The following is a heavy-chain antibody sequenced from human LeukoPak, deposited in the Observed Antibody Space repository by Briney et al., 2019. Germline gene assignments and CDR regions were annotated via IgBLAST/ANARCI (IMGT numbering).Heavy chain of an antibody. J-gene: IGHJ4*02. CDR1: GFTFSSYA. Sequence: GGSLRFSCAASGFTFSSYAMSWVRQAPGKGLEWVSAISGSGGSTYYADSVKGRFTISRDNSKNTLYLQMNSLRAEDTAVYYCAKGLVAAWGYFDYWGQGTLVTVSS. V-gene: IGHV3-23*01. D-gene: IGHD6-13*01. CDR2: ISGSGGST. CDR3: AKGLVAAWGYFDY.